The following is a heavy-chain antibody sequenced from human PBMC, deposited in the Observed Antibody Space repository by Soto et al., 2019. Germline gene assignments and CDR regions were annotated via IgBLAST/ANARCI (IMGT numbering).Heavy chain of an antibody. CDR1: GFTFSSYW. Sequence: GGSLRLSCAASGFTFSSYWMAWVRQAPGKGLEWVANIKQDGSTRHYVDSVQGRFTISRDNAKDALYLQMNSLRAEDTAVYYCARDSSGSLDYWGQGTLVTVSS. CDR3: ARDSSGSLDY. CDR2: IKQDGSTR. D-gene: IGHD3-22*01. J-gene: IGHJ4*02. V-gene: IGHV3-7*03.